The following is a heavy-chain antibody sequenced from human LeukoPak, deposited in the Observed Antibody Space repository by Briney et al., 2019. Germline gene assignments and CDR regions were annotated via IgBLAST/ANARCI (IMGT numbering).Heavy chain of an antibody. CDR1: GFTFSTYS. V-gene: IGHV3-48*04. D-gene: IGHD3-3*01. J-gene: IGHJ4*02. CDR2: IGSSGGTK. Sequence: GGSLRLSCAASGFTFSTYSMNWVRQAPGEGLEWVSYIGSSGGTKYYADPVKGRFTISRDNAKNSMSLQMNSLRAEDTAVYYCAREFGGIFDFWGQGTLVTVSS. CDR3: AREFGGIFDF.